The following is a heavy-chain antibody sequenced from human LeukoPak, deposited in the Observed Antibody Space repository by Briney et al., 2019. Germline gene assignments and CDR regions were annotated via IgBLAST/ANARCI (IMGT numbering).Heavy chain of an antibody. CDR3: ARVVRIAAADTFDY. Sequence: GGSLRLSCAASGFTFSSYGMHWVRQAPGKGLEWVAFIRYDGSNKYYADSVKGRFTISRDNSKNTLYLQMNSLRAEDTAVYYCARVVRIAAADTFDYWGQGTLVTVSS. J-gene: IGHJ4*02. CDR1: GFTFSSYG. D-gene: IGHD6-13*01. CDR2: IRYDGSNK. V-gene: IGHV3-30*02.